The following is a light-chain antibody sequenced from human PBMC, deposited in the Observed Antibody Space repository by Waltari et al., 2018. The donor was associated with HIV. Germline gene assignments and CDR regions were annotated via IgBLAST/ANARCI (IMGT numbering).Light chain of an antibody. CDR3: SSYANKNGFYVV. CDR1: NSDLGGYNY. V-gene: IGLV2-8*01. J-gene: IGLJ2*01. CDR2: EVT. Sequence: QSALTQPPSASGSPGQSVTISCTGTNSDLGGYNYVSWYQHHPGKAPKLVISEVTKRPSGVPGRFSGSKSGTTASLTVSGLQAEDEADYYCSSYANKNGFYVVFGGGTRLTVL.